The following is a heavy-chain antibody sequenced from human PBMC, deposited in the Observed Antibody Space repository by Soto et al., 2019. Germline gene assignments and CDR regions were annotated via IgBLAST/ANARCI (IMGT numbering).Heavy chain of an antibody. V-gene: IGHV3-21*01. CDR2: ISSSSSYI. CDR3: ARDYYSSNWENGYYYYAMDV. Sequence: GSLRLSCAASGFTFSSYSMNWVRQAPGKGLEWVSSISSSSSYIYYADSVKGRFTISRDNAKDSLYLQMNSLRAEDTAVYYCARDYYSSNWENGYYYYAMDVWGQGT. J-gene: IGHJ6*02. CDR1: GFTFSSYS. D-gene: IGHD6-13*01.